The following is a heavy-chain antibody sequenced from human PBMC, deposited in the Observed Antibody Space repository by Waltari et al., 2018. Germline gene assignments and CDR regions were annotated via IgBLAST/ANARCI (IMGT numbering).Heavy chain of an antibody. CDR1: GDSVSGNYW. D-gene: IGHD2-2*01. Sequence: QVQLQESGQGLVKPSGTLSLTCAVSGDSVSGNYWWSWVRQSPEKGLEWIGQVHHSGKTHYNPSIHSRVTISVDSPKNHFSLTLKSVTAADTAVYYCAGDRAIGLFFDYWGRGTLVTVSS. V-gene: IGHV4-4*02. CDR3: AGDRAIGLFFDY. J-gene: IGHJ4*02. CDR2: VHHSGKT.